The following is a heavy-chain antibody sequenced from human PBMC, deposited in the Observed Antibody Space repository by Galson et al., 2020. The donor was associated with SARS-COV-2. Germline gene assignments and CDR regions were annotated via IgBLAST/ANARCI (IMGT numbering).Heavy chain of an antibody. CDR1: GGSISSGGYY. J-gene: IGHJ1*01. CDR3: AREILSGYSYGYNGYFQH. D-gene: IGHD5-18*01. V-gene: IGHV4-31*03. CDR2: IYYSGST. Sequence: SQTLSLTYTVSGGSISSGGYYWSWIRQHPGKGLEWIGYIYYSGSTYYNPSLKSRVTISVDTSKNQFSLKLSSVTAADTAVYYCAREILSGYSYGYNGYFQHWGQGTLVTVSS.